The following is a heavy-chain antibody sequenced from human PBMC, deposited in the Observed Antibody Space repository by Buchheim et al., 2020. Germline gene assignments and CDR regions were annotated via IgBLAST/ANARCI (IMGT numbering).Heavy chain of an antibody. CDR3: AAQGNWFDP. CDR1: GFTFSTSG. CDR2: ISSSGGVI. J-gene: IGHJ5*02. V-gene: IGHV3-48*02. Sequence: EVQLVQSGGGLVQPGGSLRLSCAASGFTFSTSGMNWVRQAPGKGLEWFAYISSSGGVIYHADSVKGRFTISRENAKNSLYLQLNSLRDEDTAVYYCAAQGNWFDPWGQGTL.